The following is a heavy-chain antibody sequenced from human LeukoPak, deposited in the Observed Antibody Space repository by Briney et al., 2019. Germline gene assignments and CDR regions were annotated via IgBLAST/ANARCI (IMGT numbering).Heavy chain of an antibody. V-gene: IGHV1-24*01. D-gene: IGHD5-24*01. CDR3: VSDRSDGGYAESNGYPTFDL. CDR1: GYALSESS. Sequence: ASVKVSCKVSGYALSESSIHWVRQTPGGGFEWMGGFDPEYVETTYAQKFRGRVTMTEDTSTDTAYMELINLRSDDTAVYYCVSDRSDGGYAESNGYPTFDLWGRGTLVTVSS. J-gene: IGHJ2*01. CDR2: FDPEYVET.